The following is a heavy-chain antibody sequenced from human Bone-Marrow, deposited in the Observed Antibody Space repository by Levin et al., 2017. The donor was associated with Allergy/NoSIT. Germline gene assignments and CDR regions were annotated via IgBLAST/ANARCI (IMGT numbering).Heavy chain of an antibody. D-gene: IGHD5-24*01. CDR3: ALLRRDETY. CDR1: GGSIGSFY. J-gene: IGHJ4*02. Sequence: RSSETLSLTCTVSGGSIGSFYWSWMRQSPGKGLEWIGYIFYVGGTSYNPSLQSRVTISIDKSKKEFSLKLSSVTAADTAMYYCALLRRDETYWGQGSLVTVSS. CDR2: IFYVGGT. V-gene: IGHV4-59*01.